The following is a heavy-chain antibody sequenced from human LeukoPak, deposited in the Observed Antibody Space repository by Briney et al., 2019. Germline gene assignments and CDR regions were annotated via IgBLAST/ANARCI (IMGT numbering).Heavy chain of an antibody. J-gene: IGHJ4*02. CDR1: GITFSNYN. V-gene: IGHV3-21*01. CDR3: ARRSGYDDY. Sequence: GSLRLSCAAPGITFSNYNMNWVRQAPGKGLEWISSITSSSSYTFYADSVRGRFTISRDNAKNSLYLQMNSLRAEDTAVYYCARRSGYDDYWGQGTLVTVSS. CDR2: ITSSSSYT. D-gene: IGHD3-3*01.